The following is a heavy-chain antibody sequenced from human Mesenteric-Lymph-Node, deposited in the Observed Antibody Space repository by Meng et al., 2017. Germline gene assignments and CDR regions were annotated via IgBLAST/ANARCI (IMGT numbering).Heavy chain of an antibody. CDR1: GYTFTTYG. CDR3: ARVVVVTAIRLVWFDP. D-gene: IGHD2-21*02. V-gene: IGHV1-18*01. J-gene: IGHJ5*02. Sequence: ASVKVSCKASGYTFTTYGISWVRQAPGQGLEWMAWISFYNGNTNSAQKLQGRVTMTTDTSTSTAYMELRSLRSDDTAVYYCARVVVVTAIRLVWFDPWGQGTLVTVSS. CDR2: ISFYNGNT.